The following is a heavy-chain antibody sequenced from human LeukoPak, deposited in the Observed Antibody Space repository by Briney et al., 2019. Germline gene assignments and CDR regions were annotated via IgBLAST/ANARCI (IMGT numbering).Heavy chain of an antibody. V-gene: IGHV3-30*02. CDR2: IRHDGSIK. J-gene: IGHJ4*02. D-gene: IGHD3-16*01. CDR1: GFIFSTYG. Sequence: GGSLRLSCAASGFIFSTYGMYWVRQAPGKGLEWVAFIRHDGSIKNYADSVKGRSTIFRDNSKNTLYLQMNSLRAEDTAVYYCAKDSLADIDYWGQGTLVTASS. CDR3: AKDSLADIDY.